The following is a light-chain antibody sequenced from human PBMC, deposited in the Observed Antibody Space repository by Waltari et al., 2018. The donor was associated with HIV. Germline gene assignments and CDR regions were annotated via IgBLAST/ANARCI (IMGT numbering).Light chain of an antibody. CDR1: TSHLGKNY. Sequence: QSVLTQPPSVSAAPGQKVTISCPGSTSHLGKNYVSWYQQIPETAPKLIIYDNNKRPSGIPDRFSGSKSGTSATLAITGLQTGDEADYFCGTWDSSVSAGVFGGGTKLTVL. CDR3: GTWDSSVSAGV. V-gene: IGLV1-51*01. CDR2: DNN. J-gene: IGLJ3*02.